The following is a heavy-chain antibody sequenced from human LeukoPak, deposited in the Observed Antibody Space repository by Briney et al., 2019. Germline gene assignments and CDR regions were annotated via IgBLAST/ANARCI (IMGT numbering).Heavy chain of an antibody. J-gene: IGHJ5*02. CDR3: ARDLEGFDP. Sequence: GGSLRLSCAASGYTVSSNYMSWVRQAPGKGLEWVSVIYSGGSTYYADSVKGRLTISRDNSKNTLYLQMNSLRAEDTAVYYRARDLEGFDPWGQGTLVTVSS. CDR2: IYSGGST. CDR1: GYTVSSNY. V-gene: IGHV3-53*01.